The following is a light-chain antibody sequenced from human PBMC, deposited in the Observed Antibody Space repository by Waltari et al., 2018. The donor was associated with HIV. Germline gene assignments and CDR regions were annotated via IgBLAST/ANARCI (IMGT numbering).Light chain of an antibody. CDR2: WAS. V-gene: IGKV4-1*01. CDR1: QTILYTYKSKDS. CDR3: QQYYSPPYT. J-gene: IGKJ2*01. Sequence: EIVMTQSPDSLAVSLGERATINCKSSQTILYTYKSKDSLAWYEQRPGQPPKLLIYWASTRESGVPDRLTGSGSGTDFTLTISSLQAEDVAVYYCQQYYSPPYTFGQGTELQIK.